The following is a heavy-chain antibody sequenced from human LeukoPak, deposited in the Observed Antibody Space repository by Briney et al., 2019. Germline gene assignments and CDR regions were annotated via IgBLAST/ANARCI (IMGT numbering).Heavy chain of an antibody. CDR3: ARGGIAARFAY. D-gene: IGHD6-6*01. V-gene: IGHV3-48*03. CDR1: GFPFRSYE. CDR2: ISSGSNSI. J-gene: IGHJ4*02. Sequence: PGGPLRLSCAASGFPFRSYEMNWVRQAPGEGREWVSSISSGSNSIFYADSVRGRFTISRDNVKNSLFLQMNSLRVEDTAVYYCARGGIAARFAYWGQGTLVTVSS.